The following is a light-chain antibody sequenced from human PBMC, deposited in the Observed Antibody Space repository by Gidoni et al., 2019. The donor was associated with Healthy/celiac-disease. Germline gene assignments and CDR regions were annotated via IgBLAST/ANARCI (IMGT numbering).Light chain of an antibody. CDR2: AAS. V-gene: IGKV1-39*01. CDR3: QQSYSTPWLT. J-gene: IGKJ4*01. CDR1: QSISSY. Sequence: DIQMTQSPSSLSASVGDRVTITCRASQSISSYLNWYQQKPGKAPKLLIYAASSLQSGVPSRFSGSGSGTDFTLTISSLQPEDFATYYCQQSYSTPWLTFXGXTKVEIK.